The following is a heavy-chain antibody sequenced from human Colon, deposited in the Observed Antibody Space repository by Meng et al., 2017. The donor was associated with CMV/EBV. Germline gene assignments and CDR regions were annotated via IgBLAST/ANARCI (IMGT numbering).Heavy chain of an antibody. J-gene: IGHJ6*02. D-gene: IGHD4-11*01. CDR1: GGSFSGSY. V-gene: IGHV4-34*01. Sequence: SETLSLTCAVYGGSFSGSYWSWIRQPPGKGLEWIGSIYYSGSTYYNPSLKSRVTISVDTSKNQFSLKLSSVTAADTAVYYCARECGIAYSNYVRFYYYGMDVWGQGTTVTVSS. CDR3: ARECGIAYSNYVRFYYYGMDV. CDR2: IYYSGST.